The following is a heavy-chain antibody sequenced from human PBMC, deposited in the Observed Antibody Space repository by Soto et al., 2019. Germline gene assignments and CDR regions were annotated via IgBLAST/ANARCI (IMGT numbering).Heavy chain of an antibody. Sequence: GGSLRLSCAASGFTFSSYAMSWVRQAPGKGLEWVSAISGRGGSTYYADSVKGRFTSSRDNSKNTLYLQMNSLRAEDTAVYYCAKYDSSGYYWALFDYWGQGTLVTVSS. CDR1: GFTFSSYA. CDR3: AKYDSSGYYWALFDY. J-gene: IGHJ4*02. V-gene: IGHV3-23*01. CDR2: ISGRGGST. D-gene: IGHD3-22*01.